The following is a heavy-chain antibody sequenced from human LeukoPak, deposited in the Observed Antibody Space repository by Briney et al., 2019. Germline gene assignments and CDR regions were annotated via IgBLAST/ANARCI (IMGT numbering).Heavy chain of an antibody. CDR3: ARGRGSGWYLGYYYMDV. CDR1: GGTFSSYA. CDR2: ITPIFGTA. D-gene: IGHD6-19*01. V-gene: IGHV1-69*13. J-gene: IGHJ6*03. Sequence: SVKVSCKASGGTFSSYAISWVRQAPGQGLEWMGGITPIFGTANYAQKFQGRVTITADESTSTAYMELSSLRSEDTAVYYCARGRGSGWYLGYYYMDVWGKGTTVTISS.